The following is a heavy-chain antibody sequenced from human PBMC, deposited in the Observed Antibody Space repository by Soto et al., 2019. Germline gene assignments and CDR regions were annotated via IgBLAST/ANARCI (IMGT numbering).Heavy chain of an antibody. CDR1: GGTFSSFT. CDR3: AKDRRADWESYYYYAMDV. D-gene: IGHD1-26*01. CDR2: IIPIYGTA. V-gene: IGHV1-69*13. Sequence: SVKVSCKASGGTFSSFTISWVRQAPGQGLEWVGGIIPIYGTANYAQKFQGRVTITADASTRTAYMGLSSLRSEDTAVYYCAKDRRADWESYYYYAMDVWGQGTTVTVSS. J-gene: IGHJ6*02.